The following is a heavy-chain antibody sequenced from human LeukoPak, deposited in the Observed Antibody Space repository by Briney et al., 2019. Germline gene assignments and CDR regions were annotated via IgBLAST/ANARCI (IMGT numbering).Heavy chain of an antibody. Sequence: SETLSLTCTVSGGSISSGSYYWSWIRQPAGKGLEWIGRIYSSRSTNYNPSLKSRVTISVDTSTNQFSLKLSSVTAADTAVYYCAGNYYGSGSYYSEDRYWGQGTLVTVSS. CDR2: IYSSRST. V-gene: IGHV4-61*02. D-gene: IGHD3-10*01. CDR3: AGNYYGSGSYYSEDRY. J-gene: IGHJ4*02. CDR1: GGSISSGSYY.